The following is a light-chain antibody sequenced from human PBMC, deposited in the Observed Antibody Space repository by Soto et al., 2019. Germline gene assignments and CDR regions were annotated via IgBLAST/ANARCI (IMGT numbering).Light chain of an antibody. CDR3: QQSFSTPRT. J-gene: IGKJ1*01. CDR2: AAS. CDR1: QSINSY. Sequence: DIQMTQSPSSQSASVGDRVTITCRASQSINSYLNWYQQKPGKAPKLLIYAASSLQSGVPSRFNGSGSETDFTLTITSLQTDDFATYYCQQSFSTPRTFGQGTRVDI. V-gene: IGKV1-39*01.